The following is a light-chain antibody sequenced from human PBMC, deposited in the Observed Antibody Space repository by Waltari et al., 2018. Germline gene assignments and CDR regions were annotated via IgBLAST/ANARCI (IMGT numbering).Light chain of an antibody. Sequence: QSALTQPASVSGSPGQSITISCPGTDSDVGAYDFFSWYQQHPGKSPHLIIYYVSNRPSGISNRFSASKSGNTASLTISGLQAEDEADYYCSSYTTSSAPGVFGTGTRVTVL. CDR3: SSYTTSSAPGV. CDR1: DSDVGAYDF. J-gene: IGLJ1*01. V-gene: IGLV2-14*03. CDR2: YVS.